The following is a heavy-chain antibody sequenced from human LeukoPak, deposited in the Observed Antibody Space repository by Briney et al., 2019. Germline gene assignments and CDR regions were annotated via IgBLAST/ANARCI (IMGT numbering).Heavy chain of an antibody. CDR2: IYSGGST. J-gene: IGHJ4*02. CDR3: ARDPPYYDFWSGYHQDY. V-gene: IGHV3-66*02. Sequence: GGSLRLSCAASGFTVSSNYMSWVRQAPGKGLEWVSDIYSGGSTYYADSVKGRFTISRDNSKNTLYLQMNSLRPEDTAVYYCARDPPYYDFWSGYHQDYWGQGTLVTVSS. D-gene: IGHD3-3*01. CDR1: GFTVSSNY.